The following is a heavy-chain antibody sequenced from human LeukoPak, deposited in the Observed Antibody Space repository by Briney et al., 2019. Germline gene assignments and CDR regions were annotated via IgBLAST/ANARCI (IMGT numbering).Heavy chain of an antibody. CDR1: GFTFSGSA. V-gene: IGHV3-73*01. Sequence: GGSLRLSCAASGFTFSGSAMHWVRQASGKGLEWVGRIRSKANSYATAYAASVKGRFTISRDDSKNTAYLQMNSLKTEDTAVYYCTRLEGWDDAFDIWGQGTMVTVSS. CDR3: TRLEGWDDAFDI. J-gene: IGHJ3*02. D-gene: IGHD6-19*01. CDR2: IRSKANSYAT.